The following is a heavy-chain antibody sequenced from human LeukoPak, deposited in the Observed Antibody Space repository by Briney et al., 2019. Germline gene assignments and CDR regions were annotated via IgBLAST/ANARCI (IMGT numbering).Heavy chain of an antibody. CDR3: ARPDQYCSGGSCHLPL. Sequence: GESLKISCKGSGYSFTSYWIGWVRQMPGKGLEWMGIIYPGDSDTRYSPSFQGQVTISADKSISTAYLQWSSLKASDTAVYYCARPDQYCSGGSCHLPLWGQGTLVTVSS. D-gene: IGHD2-15*01. CDR1: GYSFTSYW. J-gene: IGHJ4*02. CDR2: IYPGDSDT. V-gene: IGHV5-51*01.